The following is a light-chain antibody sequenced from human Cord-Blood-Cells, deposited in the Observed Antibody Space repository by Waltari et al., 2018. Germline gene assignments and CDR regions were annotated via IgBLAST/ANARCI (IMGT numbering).Light chain of an antibody. J-gene: IGLJ1*01. CDR3: CSYAGSYTYV. CDR1: SSDVGGYNY. V-gene: IGLV2-11*01. CDR2: DVS. Sequence: QSALTQPRSVSGSPGQSVTLPRPGTSSDVGGYNYVSWYQQHPGKDPKLMIYDVSKRPSGVPDRFSGSKSGNTASLTISGLQAEDEADYYCCSYAGSYTYVFGTGTKVTVL.